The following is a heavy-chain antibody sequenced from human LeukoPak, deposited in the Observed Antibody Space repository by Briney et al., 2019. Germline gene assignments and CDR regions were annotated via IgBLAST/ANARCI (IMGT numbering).Heavy chain of an antibody. CDR1: GFAFSRYS. V-gene: IGHV3-53*01. D-gene: IGHD4-17*01. Sequence: GGSLRLSCAASGFAFSRYSMNWVRQAPGKGLEWVSVIYSGGSTYYADSVKGRFTISRDNSKNTLYLQMNSLRAEDTAVYYCARGAYGRHVHIDYWGQGTLVTVSS. CDR2: IYSGGST. CDR3: ARGAYGRHVHIDY. J-gene: IGHJ4*02.